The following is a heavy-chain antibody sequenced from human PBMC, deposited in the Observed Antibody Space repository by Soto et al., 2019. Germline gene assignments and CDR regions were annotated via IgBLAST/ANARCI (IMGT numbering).Heavy chain of an antibody. V-gene: IGHV3-21*01. Sequence: GGSLSLSCAASGFTFSSYAMNWVRQAPGKGLEWVSSISSSSSCTYYADSVKGRFTISRDNAKNSLYLQMNSLRAEDTGVYYCARGQAGNVWGKGTTVAVSS. J-gene: IGHJ6*04. CDR1: GFTFSSYA. CDR2: ISSSSSCT. CDR3: ARGQAGNV.